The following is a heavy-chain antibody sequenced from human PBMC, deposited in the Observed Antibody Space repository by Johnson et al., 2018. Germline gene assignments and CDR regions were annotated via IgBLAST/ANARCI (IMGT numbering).Heavy chain of an antibody. J-gene: IGHJ6*03. CDR3: AGRYYYDSRGYYTDEYYMDG. D-gene: IGHD3-22*01. CDR1: GGSISSYY. Sequence: QVQLQESGPGLVKPSETLSLTCTVSGGSISSYYWSWIRQPPGKGLEWIGYIYYSGSTNYNPSLKSRVTISVDTSKNQFSLKLSSVTAAETAGYYGAGRYYYDSRGYYTDEYYMDGWGKGTTVTVSS. CDR2: IYYSGST. V-gene: IGHV4-59*01.